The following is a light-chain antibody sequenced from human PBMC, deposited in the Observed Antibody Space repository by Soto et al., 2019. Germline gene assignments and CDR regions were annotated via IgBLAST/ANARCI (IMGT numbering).Light chain of an antibody. V-gene: IGLV3-25*02. CDR1: ALPKQY. CDR2: KDS. J-gene: IGLJ1*01. CDR3: QSADSSGTYYV. Sequence: SCELTKPPSVSVSPGQTARITCSGDALPKQYAYWYQQKPGQAPVLVIYKDSERPSGIPERFSGSSSGTTVTLTISGVQAEDEADYYCQSADSSGTYYVFGTGTKVTV.